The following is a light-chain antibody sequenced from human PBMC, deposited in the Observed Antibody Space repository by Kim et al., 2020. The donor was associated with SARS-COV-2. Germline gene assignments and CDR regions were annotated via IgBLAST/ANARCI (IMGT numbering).Light chain of an antibody. CDR1: VLAKKY. V-gene: IGLV3-27*01. CDR2: KDS. J-gene: IGLJ3*02. Sequence: SYELTQPSSVSVSPGQTARITCSGDVLAKKYARWFQQKPGQAPVLVIYKDSERPSGIPERFSGSSSGTTVTLTISGAQVEDEAGYYCYSAADNNLVFGGGTQLTVL. CDR3: YSAADNNLV.